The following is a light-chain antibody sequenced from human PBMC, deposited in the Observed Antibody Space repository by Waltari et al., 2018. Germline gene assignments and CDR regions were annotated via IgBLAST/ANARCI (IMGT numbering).Light chain of an antibody. Sequence: EIVLTQSPATLSLSPGERATLSCRASQSVSTYLAWYQQRPGQPPRLLLYDSSSRATGIPARFSGSGSETDCTLTISSLEPEDFAVYYCQQRYKWPLTFGGGSKVEI. V-gene: IGKV3-11*01. J-gene: IGKJ4*01. CDR1: QSVSTY. CDR3: QQRYKWPLT. CDR2: DSS.